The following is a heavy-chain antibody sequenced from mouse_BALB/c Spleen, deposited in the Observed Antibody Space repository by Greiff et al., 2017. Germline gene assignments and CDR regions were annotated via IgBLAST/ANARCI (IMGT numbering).Heavy chain of an antibody. V-gene: IGHV1-4*02. Sequence: QVQLQQSGAELVKPGASVKMSCKASGYTFTSYTMHWVKQRPGQGLEWIGYINPSSGYTEYNQKFKDKTTLTADKSSSTAYMQLSSLTSEDSAVYYCARDYYGRDYFDYWGQGTTLTVSS. CDR2: INPSSGYT. CDR3: ARDYYGRDYFDY. J-gene: IGHJ2*01. D-gene: IGHD1-1*01. CDR1: GYTFTSYT.